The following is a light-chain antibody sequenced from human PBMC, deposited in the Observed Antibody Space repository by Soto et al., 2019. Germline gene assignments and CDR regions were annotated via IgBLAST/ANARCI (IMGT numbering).Light chain of an antibody. CDR1: QSVSSSY. V-gene: IGKV3-20*01. J-gene: IGKJ1*01. CDR2: GAS. CDR3: QHYGTSWWT. Sequence: EIVLTQSPCTLSLSPGERATLSCRASQSVSSSYLAWYQQKPRQAPRLLISGASGRATGIPVRFSSSGSETDFTLTISRLEPEDFAVYYCQHYGTSWWTFGQGSKVDIK.